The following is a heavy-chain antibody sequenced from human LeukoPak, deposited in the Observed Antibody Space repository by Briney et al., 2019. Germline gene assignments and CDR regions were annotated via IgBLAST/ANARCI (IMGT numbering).Heavy chain of an antibody. CDR2: IYSDGST. J-gene: IGHJ4*02. CDR1: GGSISGSGYY. V-gene: IGHV3-53*01. CDR3: ARVRYYGLGTYFFDY. D-gene: IGHD3-10*01. Sequence: HPSETLSLTCTVSGGSISGSGYYWGWIRQPPGKGLEWVSVIYSDGSTYYMDSVKGRFTISRDNSKNKLYLQMNSLRAEDTAVYFCARVRYYGLGTYFFDYWGQGTLVTVSS.